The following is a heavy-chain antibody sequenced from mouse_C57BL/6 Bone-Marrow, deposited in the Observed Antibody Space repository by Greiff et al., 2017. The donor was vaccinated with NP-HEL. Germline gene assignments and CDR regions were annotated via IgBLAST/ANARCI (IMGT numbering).Heavy chain of an antibody. CDR3: ARFYYGNPLDY. CDR2: IYPRSGNT. D-gene: IGHD2-1*01. V-gene: IGHV1-81*01. CDR1: GYTFTSYG. Sequence: VQGVESGAELARPGASVKLSCKASGYTFTSYGISWVKQRTGQGLEWIGEIYPRSGNTYYNEKFKGKATLTADKSSSTAYMELRSLTSEDSAVYFCARFYYGNPLDYWGKGATLTVSS. J-gene: IGHJ2*01.